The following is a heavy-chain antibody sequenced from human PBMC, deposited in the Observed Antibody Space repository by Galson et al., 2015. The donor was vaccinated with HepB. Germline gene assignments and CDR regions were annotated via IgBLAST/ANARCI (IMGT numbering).Heavy chain of an antibody. V-gene: IGHV3-66*01. CDR2: IYSGGSI. CDR3: ARVATALYWYFDV. J-gene: IGHJ2*01. Sequence: SLRLSCAASGFTVSNDYMSWVRQAPGKGLQWVSVIYSGGSIYYADSVKGRFTISRDNSKDTLYLQMNSLRAEDTAVYYCARVATALYWYFDVWGRGTLVTVSS. D-gene: IGHD6-25*01. CDR1: GFTVSNDY.